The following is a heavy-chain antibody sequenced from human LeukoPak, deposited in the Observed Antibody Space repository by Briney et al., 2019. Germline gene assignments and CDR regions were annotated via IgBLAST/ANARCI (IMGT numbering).Heavy chain of an antibody. CDR3: AKVVIGYSSGWAAPFDY. D-gene: IGHD6-19*01. V-gene: IGHV3-23*01. Sequence: GGSLRLSCAASGFTFSSYAMSWVRQAPGKGLEWVSAISGSGGSTYYADSVKGRFTISRDNSKNTLYLQMNSLRAEDTAVYYCAKVVIGYSSGWAAPFDYWGQGTLVTVSP. J-gene: IGHJ4*02. CDR1: GFTFSSYA. CDR2: ISGSGGST.